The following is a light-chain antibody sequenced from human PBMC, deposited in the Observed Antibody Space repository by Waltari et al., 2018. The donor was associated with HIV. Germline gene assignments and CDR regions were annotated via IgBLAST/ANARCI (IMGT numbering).Light chain of an antibody. CDR2: EVT. Sequence: QSALTQPAPVSGSPGQSIVLPCTGTSSDIGYSAYVSWYQQYPGQAPKALIYEVTSRPSGTSSRFSGSKSATTAFLAISKLQTDDEADYFCSSYTRRGTVVFGGGTRLTVL. CDR1: SSDIGYSAY. J-gene: IGLJ2*01. CDR3: SSYTRRGTVV. V-gene: IGLV2-14*01.